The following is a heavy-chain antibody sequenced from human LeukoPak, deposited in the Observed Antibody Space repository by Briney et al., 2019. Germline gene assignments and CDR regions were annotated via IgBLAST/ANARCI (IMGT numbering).Heavy chain of an antibody. J-gene: IGHJ6*03. CDR1: GYAFTSYY. CDR2: INPSGGST. V-gene: IGHV1-46*01. Sequence: ASVKVSCKASGYAFTSYYIHWVRQAPGEGLEWMGIINPSGGSTSYAQKFQGRVTMTRDMSTSTVYMELSSLRSEDTAVYYCARVAAEVVGVPGAIGFGWLRRDYYYMDVWGKGTTVTVSS. CDR3: ARVAAEVVGVPGAIGFGWLRRDYYYMDV. D-gene: IGHD2-2*02.